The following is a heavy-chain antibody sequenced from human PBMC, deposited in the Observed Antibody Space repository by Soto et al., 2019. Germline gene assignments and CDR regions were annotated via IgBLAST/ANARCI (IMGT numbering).Heavy chain of an antibody. CDR3: ARDKGRGDRYYYGSGRDRRGNYYGMDV. J-gene: IGHJ6*02. CDR1: GFTFSSYA. D-gene: IGHD3-10*01. V-gene: IGHV3-30-3*01. Sequence: GGSLRLSCAASGFTFSSYAMHWVRQAPGKGLEWVAVISYDGSNKYYADSVKGRFTISRDNSKNTLYLQMNSLRAEDTAVYYCARDKGRGDRYYYGSGRDRRGNYYGMDVWGQGTTVTVSS. CDR2: ISYDGSNK.